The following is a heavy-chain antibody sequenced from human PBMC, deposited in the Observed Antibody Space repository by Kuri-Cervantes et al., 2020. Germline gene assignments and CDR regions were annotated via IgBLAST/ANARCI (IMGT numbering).Heavy chain of an antibody. CDR1: GGSFSDHL. D-gene: IGHD3-10*01. CDR3: ARNIRHITMVRGVEADY. CDR2: INHRGRA. Sequence: SETLSLTCAVYGGSFSDHLWTWIRQSPGKGLEWIGEINHRGRATYNSSLKSRVTISVDTSKNQFSLKLSSVTAADTAVYYCARNIRHITMVRGVEADYWGQGTLVTVSS. J-gene: IGHJ4*02. V-gene: IGHV4-34*01.